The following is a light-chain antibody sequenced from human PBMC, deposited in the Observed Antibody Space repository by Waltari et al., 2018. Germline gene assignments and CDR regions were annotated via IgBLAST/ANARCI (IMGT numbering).Light chain of an antibody. CDR3: QVSDSSSDLVV. CDR1: SYGGKD. Sequence: SYVLTQPPSVSVAPGETTRITCGGTSYGGKDGPWYQQKPGQAPVLVIYYDRDRPSGIPERFSGSNYGNTATLTISRVEAGDEADYYCQVSDSSSDLVVFGGGTKLTVL. J-gene: IGLJ2*01. V-gene: IGLV3-21*04. CDR2: YDR.